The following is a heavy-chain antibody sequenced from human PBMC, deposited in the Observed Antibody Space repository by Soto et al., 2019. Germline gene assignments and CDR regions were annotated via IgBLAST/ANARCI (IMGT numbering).Heavy chain of an antibody. J-gene: IGHJ4*02. V-gene: IGHV3-30-3*01. CDR3: ARDKQWLVPSTPYYFDY. D-gene: IGHD6-19*01. CDR2: ISYDGSNK. Sequence: QVQLVESGGGVVQPGRSLRLSCAASGFTFSSYAMHWVRQAPGKGLEWVAVISYDGSNKYYADSVKGRFTISRDNSKNTLYLQMNSLRAEETAVYYCARDKQWLVPSTPYYFDYWGQGTLVTVSS. CDR1: GFTFSSYA.